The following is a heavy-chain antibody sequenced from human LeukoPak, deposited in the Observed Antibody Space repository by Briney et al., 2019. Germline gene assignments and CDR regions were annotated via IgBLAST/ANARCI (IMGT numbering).Heavy chain of an antibody. CDR3: ARDHRPLADEGLNWFDP. CDR2: IYYSGST. D-gene: IGHD3-3*02. CDR1: GGSISIYY. Sequence: SETLSLTCTVSGGSISIYYWSWIRQPPGKGLEWIGYIYYSGSTNYNPSLKSRVTISVDTSKNQFSLKLSSVTAADTAVYYCARDHRPLADEGLNWFDPWGQGTLVTVSS. V-gene: IGHV4-59*01. J-gene: IGHJ5*02.